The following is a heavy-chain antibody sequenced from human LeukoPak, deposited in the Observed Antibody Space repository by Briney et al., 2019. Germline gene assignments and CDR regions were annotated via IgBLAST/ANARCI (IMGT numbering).Heavy chain of an antibody. CDR2: IKSKTGGGAT. D-gene: IGHD4-11*01. CDR1: GITFTNAW. J-gene: IGHJ4*02. CDR3: TTAPYSNLAR. Sequence: GGSLRLSCAASGITFTNAWMSWVRQAPGKGLEWVGRIKSKTGGGATEYAALVKGRFSISRDDSKNTMFLQLNSLKTEDTAVYYCTTAPYSNLARWGQGTLVTVSS. V-gene: IGHV3-15*01.